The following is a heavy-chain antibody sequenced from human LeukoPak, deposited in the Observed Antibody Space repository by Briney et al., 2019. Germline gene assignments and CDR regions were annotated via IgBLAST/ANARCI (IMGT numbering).Heavy chain of an antibody. Sequence: GGSLRLSCAASGFTFSSYSMNWVRQAPGKGLEWVSSISSSSSYIYYADSVKGRFTISRDNAKNSLYLQMNSLRAEDTAVYYCARDACGVVGIDYWGQGTLVTVSS. CDR2: ISSSSSYI. J-gene: IGHJ4*02. CDR3: ARDACGVVGIDY. CDR1: GFTFSSYS. V-gene: IGHV3-21*04. D-gene: IGHD3-3*01.